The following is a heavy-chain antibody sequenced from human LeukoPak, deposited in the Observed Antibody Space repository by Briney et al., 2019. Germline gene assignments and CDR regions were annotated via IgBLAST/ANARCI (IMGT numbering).Heavy chain of an antibody. CDR3: ARGFDGPNAFDI. D-gene: IGHD5-24*01. Sequence: SETLSLTCTVSGGSISSYYWSWIRQPPGKGLEWIGYIYYSGSTNYNPSLKSRVTISVDTSKNQFSLKLSSMTAADTAVYYCARGFDGPNAFDIWGQGTMVTVSS. CDR2: IYYSGST. V-gene: IGHV4-59*01. CDR1: GGSISSYY. J-gene: IGHJ3*02.